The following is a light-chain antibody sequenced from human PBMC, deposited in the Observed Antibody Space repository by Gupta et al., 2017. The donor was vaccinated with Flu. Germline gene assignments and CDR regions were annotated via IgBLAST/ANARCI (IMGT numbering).Light chain of an antibody. CDR2: ENN. V-gene: IGLV1-51*02. CDR3: GAWDNSLSAGV. Sequence: STSNSGSRYVSWYQQVPGTAPKLLIYENNKRPSGIPDRFSGSKSGTSATLGITGLQTGDEADYYCGAWDNSLSAGVFGGGTKLTVL. J-gene: IGLJ3*02. CDR1: TSNSGSRY.